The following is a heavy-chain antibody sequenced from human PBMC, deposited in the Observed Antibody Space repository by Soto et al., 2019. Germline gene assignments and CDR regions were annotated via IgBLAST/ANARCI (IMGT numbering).Heavy chain of an antibody. Sequence: QVQLVESGGGVVQPGRSLRLSCAASGFTFSSNGMHWVRQAPGKGLEWVAFISYDGSYKYYADSVKGRFTISRDNSKNTLYLQVNSLRAEDTAVYHCTKNSPWYYGMDVWGHGTTVTVSS. V-gene: IGHV3-30*18. CDR1: GFTFSSNG. CDR3: TKNSPWYYGMDV. D-gene: IGHD2-15*01. J-gene: IGHJ6*02. CDR2: ISYDGSYK.